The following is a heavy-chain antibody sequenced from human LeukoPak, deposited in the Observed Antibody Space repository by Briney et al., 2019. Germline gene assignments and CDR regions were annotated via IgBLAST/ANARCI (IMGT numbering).Heavy chain of an antibody. D-gene: IGHD5-12*01. J-gene: IGHJ4*02. CDR3: ARTLKKWLRSTGFFDY. V-gene: IGHV4-34*01. CDR1: GGSFSGYY. CDR2: INHSGST. Sequence: SETLSLTCAVYGGSFSGYYWSWIRQPPGKGLEWIGEINHSGSTNYNPSLKSRVTISVDTSKNQFSLKLSSVTAADTAVYYCARTLKKWLRSTGFFDYWGQGTLVTVSS.